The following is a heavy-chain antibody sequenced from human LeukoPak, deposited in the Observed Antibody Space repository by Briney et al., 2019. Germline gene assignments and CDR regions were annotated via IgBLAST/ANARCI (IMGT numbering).Heavy chain of an antibody. V-gene: IGHV4-34*01. Sequence: PSETLSLTCAVYGGSFSGYYWSWIRQPPGKGLEWIGEINHSGSTNYNPSLKSRVTISVDTSKNQFSLKLSSVTAADTAVYYCARGHTVTSYYYYGMDAWGQGTTVTVSS. D-gene: IGHD4-11*01. J-gene: IGHJ6*02. CDR2: INHSGST. CDR3: ARGHTVTSYYYYGMDA. CDR1: GGSFSGYY.